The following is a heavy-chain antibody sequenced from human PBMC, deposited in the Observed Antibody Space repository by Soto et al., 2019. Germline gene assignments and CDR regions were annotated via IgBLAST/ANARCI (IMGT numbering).Heavy chain of an antibody. V-gene: IGHV3-30*18. CDR3: AKVVTTRNYYYYYGMDV. J-gene: IGHJ6*02. Sequence: GGSLRLSCAASGFTFSSYGMHWVRQAPGKGLEWVAVISYDGSNKYYADSVKGRFTISRDNSKNTLYLQMNSLRAEDTAVYYCAKVVTTRNYYYYYGMDVWGQGTTVTVSS. D-gene: IGHD5-12*01. CDR1: GFTFSSYG. CDR2: ISYDGSNK.